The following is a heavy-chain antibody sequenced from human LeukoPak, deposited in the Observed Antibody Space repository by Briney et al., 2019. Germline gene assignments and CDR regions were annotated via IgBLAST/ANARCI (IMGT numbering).Heavy chain of an antibody. J-gene: IGHJ4*02. CDR2: IYHSGST. Sequence: GSLRLSCAASGIALNTNDMNWVRQAPGKGLEWIGYIYHSGSTYYNPSLKSRVTISVDRSKNQFSLKLSSVTAADTAVYYCARVADDILTGPYFDYWGQGTLVTVSS. V-gene: IGHV4-4*02. D-gene: IGHD3-9*01. CDR3: ARVADDILTGPYFDY. CDR1: GIALNTNDM.